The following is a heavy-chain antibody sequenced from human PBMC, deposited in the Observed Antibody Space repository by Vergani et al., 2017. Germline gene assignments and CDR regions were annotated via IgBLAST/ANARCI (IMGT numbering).Heavy chain of an antibody. CDR3: AMGSWYDY. J-gene: IGHJ4*02. CDR1: GGTFSSYA. D-gene: IGHD6-13*01. CDR2: INPSGGST. V-gene: IGHV1-46*01. Sequence: QVQLVQSGAEVKKPGSSVKVSCKASGGTFSSYAISWVRQAPGQGLEWMGIINPSGGSTSYAQKFQGRVTMTRDTSTSTVYMELSSLRSEDTAVYYCAMGSWYDYWGQGTLVTVSS.